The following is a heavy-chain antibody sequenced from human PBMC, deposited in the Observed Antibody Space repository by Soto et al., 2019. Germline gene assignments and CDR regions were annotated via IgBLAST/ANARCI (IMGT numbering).Heavy chain of an antibody. CDR1: GFTFSSYG. D-gene: IGHD6-19*01. CDR2: IWYDGSDK. Sequence: QVQLVESGGGVVQPGRSPRLSCAASGFTFSSYGMHWVRQAPGKGLEWVAVIWYDGSDKYYADSVKGRFTISRANSKNTLYLQMNSLRAEDTAGYYCARDRYSSGWYAIDYWGQGTLVTVSS. J-gene: IGHJ4*02. V-gene: IGHV3-33*01. CDR3: ARDRYSSGWYAIDY.